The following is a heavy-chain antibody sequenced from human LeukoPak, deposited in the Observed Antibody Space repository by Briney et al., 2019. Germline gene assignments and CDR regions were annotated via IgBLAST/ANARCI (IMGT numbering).Heavy chain of an antibody. CDR1: GFTFSSYA. Sequence: GGSLRLSCAASGFTFSSYAMHWVRQAPGEGLEYVSAISSNGGSTYYANSVKGRFTISRDNSKNTLYLQMGSLRAEDMAVYYCARAANIVVVPAAPSYWGQGTLVTVSS. J-gene: IGHJ4*02. V-gene: IGHV3-64*01. D-gene: IGHD2-2*01. CDR2: ISSNGGST. CDR3: ARAANIVVVPAAPSY.